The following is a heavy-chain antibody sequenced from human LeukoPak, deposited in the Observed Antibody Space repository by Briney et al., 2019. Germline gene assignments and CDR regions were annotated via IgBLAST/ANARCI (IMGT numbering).Heavy chain of an antibody. CDR3: ARVFAGIEYYFDY. Sequence: SETLSLTCTVSGGSISSYYWSWIRQPAAKGLAWIGRIYTSGSTNYNPSLKIRVTMSVDTSKNQFPLKLSSVTAADTAVYYCARVFAGIEYYFDYWGQGTLVTVSS. J-gene: IGHJ4*02. CDR1: GGSISSYY. CDR2: IYTSGST. V-gene: IGHV4-4*07. D-gene: IGHD6-13*01.